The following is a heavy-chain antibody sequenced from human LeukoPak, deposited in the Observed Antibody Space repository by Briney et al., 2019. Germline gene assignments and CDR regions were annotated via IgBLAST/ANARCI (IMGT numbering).Heavy chain of an antibody. V-gene: IGHV1-18*04. CDR2: ISAYNGNT. J-gene: IGHJ4*02. Sequence: ASVKVSCKASGYTFTSYYMHWVRQAPGQGLEWMGWISAYNGNTNYAQKLQGRVTMTTDTSTSTAYMELRSLRSDDTAVYYCARDDRPSVKHGDWADYWGQGTLVTVSS. D-gene: IGHD4-17*01. CDR1: GYTFTSYY. CDR3: ARDDRPSVKHGDWADY.